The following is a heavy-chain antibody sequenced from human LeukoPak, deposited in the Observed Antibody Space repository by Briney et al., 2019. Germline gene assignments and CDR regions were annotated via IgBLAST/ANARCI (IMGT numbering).Heavy chain of an antibody. CDR3: ARGGCTGTSCFMGHNWFDP. V-gene: IGHV4-30-2*01. Sequence: SETLSLTCAVSGGSISSGGYSWSWIRQPPGKGLEWIGYIYHSGSTYYNPSLKSRVTISVDRSKNQFSLKLSSVTAADTAVYYCARGGCTGTSCFMGHNWFDPWGQGTLVTVSS. D-gene: IGHD2-2*01. CDR1: GGSISSGGYS. CDR2: IYHSGST. J-gene: IGHJ5*02.